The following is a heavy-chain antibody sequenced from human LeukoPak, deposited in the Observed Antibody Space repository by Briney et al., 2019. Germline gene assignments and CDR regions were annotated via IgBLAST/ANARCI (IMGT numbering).Heavy chain of an antibody. Sequence: SVKVSCKASGGTFSSYAISWVRQAPGQGLEWMGRIIPILGIANYAQKFQGRVTFTADKSTSTAYMELSSLRSEDTAVYYCARGLINSGYSYGPDYWGQGTLVTVSS. CDR3: ARGLINSGYSYGPDY. CDR2: IIPILGIA. CDR1: GGTFSSYA. D-gene: IGHD5-18*01. V-gene: IGHV1-69*04. J-gene: IGHJ4*02.